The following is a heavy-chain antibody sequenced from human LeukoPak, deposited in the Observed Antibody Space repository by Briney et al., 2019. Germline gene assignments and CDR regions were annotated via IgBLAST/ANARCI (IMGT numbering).Heavy chain of an antibody. CDR3: ARCEDYAAMFAQLDY. V-gene: IGHV3-21*01. J-gene: IGHJ4*02. CDR2: ISGSLNDI. Sequence: GGSLRLSCGASGFTFRTYSMNWVRQAPGKGLEWVSSISGSLNDIYYADSVKGRFTISRDNAKNSVYLQMKNLRAEDPAVYYCARCEDYAAMFAQLDYWGQGTLISVSS. CDR1: GFTFRTYS. D-gene: IGHD5-18*01.